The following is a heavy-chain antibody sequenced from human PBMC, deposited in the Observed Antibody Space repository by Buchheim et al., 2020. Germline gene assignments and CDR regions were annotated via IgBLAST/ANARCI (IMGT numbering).Heavy chain of an antibody. CDR2: IGSSGSAK. D-gene: IGHD6-19*01. V-gene: IGHV3-48*01. Sequence: EVQLVESGGGLVQPGGSLRLSCAASGFSFSSYTMHWVRQAPGKGLEWVSYIGSSGSAKYYADSVKGRFPISRDNANNSLSLQMNSLRVEDTAVYYCARSRTAGTYYFDYWGQGAL. J-gene: IGHJ4*02. CDR3: ARSRTAGTYYFDY. CDR1: GFSFSSYT.